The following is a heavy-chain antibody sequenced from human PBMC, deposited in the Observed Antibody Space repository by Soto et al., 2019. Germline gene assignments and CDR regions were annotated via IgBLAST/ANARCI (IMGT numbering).Heavy chain of an antibody. D-gene: IGHD1-26*01. J-gene: IGHJ4*02. Sequence: SVKVSCKASGGTFSSYAISWVRQAPGQGLEWMGGIIPIFGTANYAQKFQGRVTITADESTSTAYMELSSLRSEDTAVYHCARGELPWTRSFDYWGQGTLVTVSS. V-gene: IGHV1-69*13. CDR2: IIPIFGTA. CDR3: ARGELPWTRSFDY. CDR1: GGTFSSYA.